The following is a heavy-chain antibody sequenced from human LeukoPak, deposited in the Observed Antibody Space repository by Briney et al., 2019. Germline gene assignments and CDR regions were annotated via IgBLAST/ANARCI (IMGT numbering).Heavy chain of an antibody. Sequence: GGSLRLSCRASGFTFGDYPMSWVRQAPGKGLEWVGFIRSKVYGGTTEYAASVKGRVTISRDDSKSIAYLQMNSLKTEDTAVYYCTGSFGQLSFFDYWGQGTRVTVSS. D-gene: IGHD3-10*01. CDR1: GFTFGDYP. CDR2: IRSKVYGGTT. CDR3: TGSFGQLSFFDY. V-gene: IGHV3-49*04. J-gene: IGHJ4*02.